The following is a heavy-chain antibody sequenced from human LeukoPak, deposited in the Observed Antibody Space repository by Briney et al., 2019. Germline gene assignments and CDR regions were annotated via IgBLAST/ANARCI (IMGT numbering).Heavy chain of an antibody. Sequence: NPGGSLRLSCAASGFTFSDYYMSWIRQAPGKGLEWVSYISSSGSTIYYADSVRGRFTISRDNAKNSLYLQMNSLRAEDTAVYYCAREYYYDSSGPIGYWGQGTLVTVSS. V-gene: IGHV3-11*01. D-gene: IGHD3-22*01. CDR2: ISSSGSTI. CDR1: GFTFSDYY. CDR3: AREYYYDSSGPIGY. J-gene: IGHJ4*02.